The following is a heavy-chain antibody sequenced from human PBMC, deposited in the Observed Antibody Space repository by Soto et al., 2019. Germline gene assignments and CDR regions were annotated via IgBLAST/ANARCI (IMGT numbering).Heavy chain of an antibody. D-gene: IGHD1-26*01. V-gene: IGHV1-69*01. CDR2: IIPIFGTA. Sequence: QVQLVQSGAEVKKPGSSVKVSCKASGGTFSSYAISWVRQAPGQGLEWMGGIIPIFGTANYAQKFQGRVTITADESTSAAYMELSSLRSEDTAVYYCARDQPHTRCYGGSGMDVWGQGTTVTVSS. CDR3: ARDQPHTRCYGGSGMDV. CDR1: GGTFSSYA. J-gene: IGHJ6*02.